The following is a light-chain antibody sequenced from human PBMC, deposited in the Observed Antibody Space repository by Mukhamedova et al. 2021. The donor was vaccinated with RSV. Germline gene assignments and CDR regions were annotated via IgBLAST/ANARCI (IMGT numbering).Light chain of an antibody. J-gene: IGLJ1*01. CDR1: GAGYD. V-gene: IGLV1-40*01. Sequence: GAGYDVHWYQQLPGTAPKLLIYGNTNRPSGVPDRFSGSKSGTPASLAITGLQPEDEADYYCQSYDSSLSGYVFGTGTKVTVL. CDR3: QSYDSSLSGYV. CDR2: GNT.